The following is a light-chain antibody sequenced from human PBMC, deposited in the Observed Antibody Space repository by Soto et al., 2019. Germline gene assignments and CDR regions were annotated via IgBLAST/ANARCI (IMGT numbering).Light chain of an antibody. CDR2: GAS. Sequence: EIVFSYSPVTLSLSPVERATLSCRASQSVSTNLAWFQQKPGLAPRLFIYGASIRATGIPARFSGSGSGTEFTLTISNLQYEDVAIYYCQQYNNWPPWTFGQGTKVDIK. V-gene: IGKV3-15*01. CDR3: QQYNNWPPWT. J-gene: IGKJ1*01. CDR1: QSVSTN.